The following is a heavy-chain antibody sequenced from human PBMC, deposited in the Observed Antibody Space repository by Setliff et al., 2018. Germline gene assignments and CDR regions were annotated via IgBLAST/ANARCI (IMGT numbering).Heavy chain of an antibody. CDR2: INPSSGAT. V-gene: IGHV1-2*06. J-gene: IGHJ3*02. D-gene: IGHD3-16*01. Sequence: RASVKVSCKASGYTVTSYDINWVRQATGQGLEWMGRINPSSGATIYAQKFQGRVTMTSDTSISTAYMELGRLRSDDTAVYFCARDGGGDSDAFDIWGQGTMVTVS. CDR3: ARDGGGDSDAFDI. CDR1: GYTVTSYD.